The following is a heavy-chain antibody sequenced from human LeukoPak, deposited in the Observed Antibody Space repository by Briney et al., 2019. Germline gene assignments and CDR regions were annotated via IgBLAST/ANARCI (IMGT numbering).Heavy chain of an antibody. CDR2: IKSKTDGGTT. CDR3: TTGRVGGFMVDY. V-gene: IGHV3-15*01. Sequence: GGSLRLSCAASGFTFSNAWMSWVRQAPGKGLEWVGRIKSKTDGGTTDYAAPVKGRFTIPRDDSKNTLYLQMNSLKTEDTAVYYCTTGRVGGFMVDYWGQGTLVTVSS. J-gene: IGHJ4*02. CDR1: GFTFSNAW. D-gene: IGHD1-26*01.